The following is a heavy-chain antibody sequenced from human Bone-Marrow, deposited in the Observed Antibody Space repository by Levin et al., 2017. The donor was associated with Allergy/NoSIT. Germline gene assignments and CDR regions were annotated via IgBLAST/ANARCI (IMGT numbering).Heavy chain of an antibody. CDR3: AREGINSRSSERGGRAAQFYGMDA. J-gene: IGHJ6*02. D-gene: IGHD6-6*01. Sequence: PGGSLRLSCAASGSTFGRCGMHWLRQAPGKGLEWVAVIWFDGSKEYYADSVKGRFTISRDNSKNTLYLQMDSLRLDDTAVFYCAREGINSRSSERGGRAAQFYGMDAWGQGTTVTVS. CDR2: IWFDGSKE. CDR1: GSTFGRCG. V-gene: IGHV3-33*01.